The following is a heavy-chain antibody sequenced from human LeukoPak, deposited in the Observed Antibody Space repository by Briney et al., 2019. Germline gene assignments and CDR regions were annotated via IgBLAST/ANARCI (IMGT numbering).Heavy chain of an antibody. V-gene: IGHV1-8*03. CDR3: ARLQVMYYFGY. CDR1: GYTFTSYD. J-gene: IGHJ4*02. CDR2: MNPNSGNT. Sequence: GASVKVSCKASGYTFTSYDINRVRQATGQGLEWMGWMNPNSGNTGYAQKFQGRVTITRNTSISTAYMELSSLRSEDTAVYYCARLQVMYYFGYWGQGTLVTVSS.